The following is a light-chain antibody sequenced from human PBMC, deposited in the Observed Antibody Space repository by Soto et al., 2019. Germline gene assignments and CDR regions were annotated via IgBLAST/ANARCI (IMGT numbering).Light chain of an antibody. Sequence: EVVLTQSPATLSLSPGERATLSCRASQSVADKLAWYQQKPGQAPRLLIYDASNRATGIPARFSGSGSGTDFTLTSSRLEPEDFAVYYCQQYNNSPLTFGGGTKVDIK. CDR1: QSVADK. J-gene: IGKJ4*01. V-gene: IGKV3D-11*03. CDR2: DAS. CDR3: QQYNNSPLT.